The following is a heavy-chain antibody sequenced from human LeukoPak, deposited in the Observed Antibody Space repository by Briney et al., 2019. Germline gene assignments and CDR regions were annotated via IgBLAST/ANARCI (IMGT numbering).Heavy chain of an antibody. CDR2: ISGSGGGT. V-gene: IGHV3-23*01. D-gene: IGHD3-22*01. CDR1: GFTFSSYA. J-gene: IGHJ1*01. Sequence: GGSLRLSCAASGFTFSSYAMSWVRQAPGKGLEWVSTISGSGGGTYYADSVKGRFTISRDNSKNTLFLQMNSLRAEDAAVYYCAKGATVVVVTTIQYWGQGTLVTVSS. CDR3: AKGATVVVVTTIQY.